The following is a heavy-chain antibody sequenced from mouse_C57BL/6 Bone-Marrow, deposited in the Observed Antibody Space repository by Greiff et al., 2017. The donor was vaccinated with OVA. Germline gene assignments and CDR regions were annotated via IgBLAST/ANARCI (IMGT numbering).Heavy chain of an antibody. D-gene: IGHD1-1*01. CDR2: LHPNSGST. J-gene: IGHJ3*01. V-gene: IGHV1-64*01. CDR3: ASDLGYYYGSSNSWFAY. CDR1: GYTFTSYW. Sequence: QVQLQQPGAELVKPGASVKLSCKASGYTFTSYWMHWVKQRPGQGLEWIGMLHPNSGSTNYNEKFKSKATLTVDKSSSTAYMQLSSLTSEDSAVYYCASDLGYYYGSSNSWFAYWGQGTLVTVSA.